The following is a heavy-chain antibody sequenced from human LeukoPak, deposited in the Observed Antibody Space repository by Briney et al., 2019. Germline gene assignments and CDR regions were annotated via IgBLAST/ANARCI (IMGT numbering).Heavy chain of an antibody. D-gene: IGHD5-24*01. V-gene: IGHV4-34*01. Sequence: SETLSLTCAVYGGSFSGYYWSWIRQPPGKGLEWIGEINHSGSTNYNPSLKSRVTISLDTSKNQFSLKLSSVTAADTAVYYCARDQIEMATIMDYYYGMDVWGQGTTVTVSS. CDR3: ARDQIEMATIMDYYYGMDV. J-gene: IGHJ6*02. CDR2: INHSGST. CDR1: GGSFSGYY.